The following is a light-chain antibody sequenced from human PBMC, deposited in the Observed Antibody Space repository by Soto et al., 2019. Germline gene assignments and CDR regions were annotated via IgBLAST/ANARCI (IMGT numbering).Light chain of an antibody. V-gene: IGKV3-20*01. Sequence: EIVLTQSPGTLSLSPGERATLSCRASHSVSRNYLAWFQQKPGQAPRLLIYDASTRATGIPDKFGGSGSGTDFTLTISRLEPEDFAVYYCKQYVNSPITFGQGTRLEFK. CDR1: HSVSRNY. J-gene: IGKJ5*01. CDR2: DAS. CDR3: KQYVNSPIT.